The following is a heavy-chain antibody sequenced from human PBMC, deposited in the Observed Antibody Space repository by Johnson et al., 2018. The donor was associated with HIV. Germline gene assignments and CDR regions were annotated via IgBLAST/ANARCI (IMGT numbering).Heavy chain of an antibody. V-gene: IGHV3-7*03. Sequence: VQLVESGGGLVQPGGSLRLSCAASEFTFHSYWMTWVRQAPGKGLEWVANINQDGTEKYYVDSLTGRFPISGDNAKKSLYLQMNSLRAEDTAVYYCAKDCVGVWWSRAFDIWGQGTMVTVSS. D-gene: IGHD2-21*01. CDR3: AKDCVGVWWSRAFDI. CDR2: INQDGTEK. J-gene: IGHJ3*02. CDR1: EFTFHSYW.